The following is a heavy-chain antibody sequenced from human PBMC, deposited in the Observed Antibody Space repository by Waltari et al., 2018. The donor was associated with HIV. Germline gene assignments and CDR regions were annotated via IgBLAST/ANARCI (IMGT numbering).Heavy chain of an antibody. Sequence: EVQLVESGGGLVQPGGSLRLSCAASGFTLSTYGMNWVRQAPGKGLGWVSYIPSSSRIIYYADSVKGRVSISRDNAENSLYLQMNSLRHEDTAVYYCARIRGYDLDVWGQGTTVTVSS. V-gene: IGHV3-48*02. CDR2: IPSSSRII. CDR3: ARIRGYDLDV. CDR1: GFTLSTYG. J-gene: IGHJ6*02.